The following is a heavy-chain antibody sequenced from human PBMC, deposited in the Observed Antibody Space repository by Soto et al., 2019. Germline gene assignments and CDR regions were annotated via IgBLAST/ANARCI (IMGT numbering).Heavy chain of an antibody. CDR1: GFSLSTYGVG. CDR2: IYWDDDK. D-gene: IGHD1-26*01. V-gene: IGHV2-5*02. J-gene: IGHJ6*02. CDR3: AHVTGSWGEYGMDI. Sequence: QITLKDSGPTVVKPTQTLTLTCTFSGFSLSTYGVGVGWIRQPPGKALEWLALIYWDDDKRYSLTLKSRLSIHHVTSNNPVVLTVTNMDPVDTATYYFAHVTGSWGEYGMDIWGQAPKVTVSS.